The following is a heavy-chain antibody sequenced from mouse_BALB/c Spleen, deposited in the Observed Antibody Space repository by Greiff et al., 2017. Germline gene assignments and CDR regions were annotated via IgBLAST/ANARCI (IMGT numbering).Heavy chain of an antibody. V-gene: IGHV5-17*02. Sequence: EVQRVESGGGLVQPGGSRKLSCAASGFTFSSFGMHWVRQAPEKGLEWVAYISSGSSTIYYADTVKGRFTISRDNPKNTLFLQMTSLRSEDTAMYYCASQVRRGYYAMDYWGQGTSVTVSS. D-gene: IGHD2-14*01. J-gene: IGHJ4*01. CDR1: GFTFSSFG. CDR3: ASQVRRGYYAMDY. CDR2: ISSGSSTI.